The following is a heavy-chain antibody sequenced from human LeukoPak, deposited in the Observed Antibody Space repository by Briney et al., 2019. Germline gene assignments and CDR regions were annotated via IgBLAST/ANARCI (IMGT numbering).Heavy chain of an antibody. CDR1: GYSFSDYY. D-gene: IGHD5-12*01. CDR2: INPDSGGT. CDR3: TREARAGNWFDP. V-gene: IGHV1-2*02. Sequence: ASVKVSCKASGYSFSDYYIHWLRQAPGQGLEWMGWINPDSGGTNYAQRFQGRVTMTRDTSITTVYMELSRLRSDDTAVFYCTREARAGNWFDPWGHGTPVIVSS. J-gene: IGHJ5*02.